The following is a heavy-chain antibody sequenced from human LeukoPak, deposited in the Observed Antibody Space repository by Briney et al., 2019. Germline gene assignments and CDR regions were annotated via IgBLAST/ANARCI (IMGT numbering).Heavy chain of an antibody. CDR1: GFMFNGYA. CDR2: ISYDGSNK. V-gene: IGHV3-30-3*01. J-gene: IGHJ3*02. D-gene: IGHD2-2*01. Sequence: GGSLRLSCAASGFMFNGYAMHWVRQAPGKGLEWVTLISYDGSNKYYADSVKGRFTISRDNSKNTLYLQMNSLRPEDTAVYYCAREGWRRCCSSTSCHQNAFDIWGQGTMVTVSS. CDR3: AREGWRRCCSSTSCHQNAFDI.